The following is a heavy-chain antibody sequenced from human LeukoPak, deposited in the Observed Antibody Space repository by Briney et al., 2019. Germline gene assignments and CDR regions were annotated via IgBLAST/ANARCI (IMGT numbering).Heavy chain of an antibody. Sequence: PSETLSLTCAVYGGSFSGYYWSWIRQPPGKGLEWIGSIYYSGSTYYNPSLKSRVTISVDTSKNQFSLKLSSVTAADTAVYYCARLLHPTGYGWFDPWGQGTLVTVSS. D-gene: IGHD1-1*01. CDR1: GGSFSGYY. J-gene: IGHJ5*02. CDR3: ARLLHPTGYGWFDP. CDR2: IYYSGST. V-gene: IGHV4-34*01.